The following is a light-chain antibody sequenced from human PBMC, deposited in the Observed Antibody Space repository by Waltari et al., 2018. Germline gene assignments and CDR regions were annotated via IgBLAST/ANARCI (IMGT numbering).Light chain of an antibody. J-gene: IGKJ1*01. CDR1: QSVSRT. CDR2: DAS. CDR3: QKYGTLPAT. V-gene: IGKV3-20*01. Sequence: IVLTQSPGTLSLSPGASATLSCRASQSVSRTLAGYQQKPGQAPRLLIYDASIRATGIPDRFSGSGSGTDFSLTISRLEPEDFAVYYCQKYGTLPATFGQGTKVEIK.